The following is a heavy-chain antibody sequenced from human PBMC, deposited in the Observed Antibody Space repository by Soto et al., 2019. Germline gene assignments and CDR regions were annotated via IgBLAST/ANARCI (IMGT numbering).Heavy chain of an antibody. D-gene: IGHD3-3*01. V-gene: IGHV1-58*01. CDR1: GFTFTSSA. J-gene: IGHJ6*02. Sequence: GASVKVSCKASGFTFTSSAVQWVRQARGQRLEWIGWIVVGSGNTNYAQKFQERVTITRDMSTSTAYMELSSLRSEDTAAYYCAAEYNDFWSGYSVRMDVWGQGTTVTVYS. CDR3: AAEYNDFWSGYSVRMDV. CDR2: IVVGSGNT.